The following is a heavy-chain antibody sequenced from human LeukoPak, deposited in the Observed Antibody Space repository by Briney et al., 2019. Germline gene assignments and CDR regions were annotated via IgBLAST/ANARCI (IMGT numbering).Heavy chain of an antibody. Sequence: ASVKVSCTASGYTFTSYDINWVRQATGQGLEWMGWMNPNSGNTGYAQKFQGRVTMTRNTSISTAYMELSSLRSEDTAVYYCARGPIPADYYDSSGYYYNAGDIWGQGTMVTVSS. D-gene: IGHD3-22*01. CDR2: MNPNSGNT. CDR1: GYTFTSYD. V-gene: IGHV1-8*01. J-gene: IGHJ3*02. CDR3: ARGPIPADYYDSSGYYYNAGDI.